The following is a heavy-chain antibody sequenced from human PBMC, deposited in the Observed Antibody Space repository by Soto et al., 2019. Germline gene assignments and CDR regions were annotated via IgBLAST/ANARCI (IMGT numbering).Heavy chain of an antibody. CDR1: GESFSDYY. CDR2: VNHSGST. Sequence: QVQLQQWGAGLLKPSETLSLTCAVYGESFSDYYWSWIRQPPGKGLEWIGEVNHSGSTNYNPSLKSRVTISVDTSRNQFSLRLSSVTVADTAVFYCARVRYYDVLTGSYTTGYFDFWGQGTPVTVSS. V-gene: IGHV4-34*01. J-gene: IGHJ4*02. D-gene: IGHD3-9*01. CDR3: ARVRYYDVLTGSYTTGYFDF.